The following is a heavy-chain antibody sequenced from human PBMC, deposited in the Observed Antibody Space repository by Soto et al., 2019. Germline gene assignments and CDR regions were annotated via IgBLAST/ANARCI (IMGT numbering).Heavy chain of an antibody. V-gene: IGHV4-59*01. CDR1: GDSISSYY. CDR3: ARGYGDYSWDY. D-gene: IGHD4-17*01. Sequence: SETLSLTCTVSGDSISSYYWTWIRQPPGKGLEWIGYIYYSGSTNYNPSLKSRVTISVDTSKNQFSLKLRSVTAADTAVYYCARGYGDYSWDYWGQGTLVTVSS. CDR2: IYYSGST. J-gene: IGHJ4*02.